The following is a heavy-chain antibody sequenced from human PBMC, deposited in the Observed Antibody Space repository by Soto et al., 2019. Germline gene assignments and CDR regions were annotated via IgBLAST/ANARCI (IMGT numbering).Heavy chain of an antibody. V-gene: IGHV4-30-4*01. CDR2: FYNSGST. CDR3: ARGVDTMAFDH. D-gene: IGHD2-2*01. CDR1: GDSLRSGDYY. Sequence: QVQLQESGPGLVKPSQTLSLTCTVSGDSLRSGDYYCSCIRQPPGKGLAWIGYFYNSGSTYYEPSLRSRLTISEDLSKNQLSLRLTAVTAADTAVYYCARGVDTMAFDHWGQGTLVTVSS. J-gene: IGHJ5*02.